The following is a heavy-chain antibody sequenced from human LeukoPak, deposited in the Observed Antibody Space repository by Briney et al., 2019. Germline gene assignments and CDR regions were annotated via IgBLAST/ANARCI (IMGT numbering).Heavy chain of an antibody. CDR2: IRSKAKHYAT. CDR1: GFTFSGSA. Sequence: GGSLRLSCAASGFTFSGSAMHWVRQASGKGLEWVGRIRSKAKHYATAYAASVKGRFTISRDDSKNTAYLQMNSLKTEDTAVYYCTRHVPNSGYANFDYWGQGTLVTVSS. J-gene: IGHJ4*02. CDR3: TRHVPNSGYANFDY. V-gene: IGHV3-73*01. D-gene: IGHD5-12*01.